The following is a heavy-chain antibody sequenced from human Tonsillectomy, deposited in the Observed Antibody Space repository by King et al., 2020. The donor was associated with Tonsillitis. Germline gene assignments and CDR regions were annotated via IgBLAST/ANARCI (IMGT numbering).Heavy chain of an antibody. CDR2: INSDGSST. Sequence: VQLVQSGGGLVQPGGSLRLSCAASGFTFSSYWMHWVRQAPGKGLVWVSRINSDGSSTSYADSVKGRFTISRDNAKNTLYLQMNRLRAEDTAVYYCASVWADYYDSSGNLDYWGQGTLVTVSS. V-gene: IGHV3-74*01. J-gene: IGHJ4*02. D-gene: IGHD3-22*01. CDR1: GFTFSSYW. CDR3: ASVWADYYDSSGNLDY.